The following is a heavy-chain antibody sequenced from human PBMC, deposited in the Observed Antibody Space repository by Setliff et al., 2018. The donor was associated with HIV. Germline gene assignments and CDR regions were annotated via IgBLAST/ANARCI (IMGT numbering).Heavy chain of an antibody. CDR2: LYISGKR. Sequence: PGGSLRLSCAPSGFNVSNNYMTWVRQAPGKGLEWVSILYISGKRSYVDSVKGRFTISRDNSNNTLHLQMNSLRAEDTAVYYCARVRHYYGSGVSWGLDVWGQGTTVTVSS. D-gene: IGHD3-10*01. V-gene: IGHV3-53*01. CDR1: GFNVSNNY. J-gene: IGHJ6*02. CDR3: ARVRHYYGSGVSWGLDV.